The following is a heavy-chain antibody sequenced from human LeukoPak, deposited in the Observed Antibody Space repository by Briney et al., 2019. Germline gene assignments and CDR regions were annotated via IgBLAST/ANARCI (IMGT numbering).Heavy chain of an antibody. CDR2: IKQDGSEK. CDR3: ARDGSGSYYRALAYYFDY. J-gene: IGHJ4*02. CDR1: GFTFSSYW. Sequence: GGSLRLSCAASGFTFSSYWMSWVRQAPGKGLEWVANIKQDGSEKYYVDSVKGRFTISRDNAKNSLYLQMNSLRAEDTAVYYCARDGSGSYYRALAYYFDYWGQGTLVTVSS. V-gene: IGHV3-7*01. D-gene: IGHD1-26*01.